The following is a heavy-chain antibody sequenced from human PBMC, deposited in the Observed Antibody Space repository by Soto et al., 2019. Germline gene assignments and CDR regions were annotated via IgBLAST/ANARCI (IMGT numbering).Heavy chain of an antibody. CDR2: ISWNSGSI. J-gene: IGHJ5*02. D-gene: IGHD6-19*01. V-gene: IGHV3-9*01. CDR1: GFIFGDYG. Sequence: GGSLRLSCTASGFIFGDYGMHWVRQAPGKGLEWVSGISWNSGSIGYADSVQGRFTISSENAKDSHYLQMNSLRTEDTALYYCAKDDLRAGYSSGWYEHGGQGVLVTVSS. CDR3: AKDDLRAGYSSGWYEH.